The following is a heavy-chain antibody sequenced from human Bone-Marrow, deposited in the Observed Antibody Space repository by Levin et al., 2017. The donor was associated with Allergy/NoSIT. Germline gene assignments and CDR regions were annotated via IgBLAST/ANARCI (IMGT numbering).Heavy chain of an antibody. J-gene: IGHJ4*02. D-gene: IGHD2-15*01. CDR2: INHSGST. Sequence: SETLSLTCAVYGGSFSGYYWSWIRQPPGKGLEWIGEINHSGSTNYNPSLKSRVTISVDTSKNQFSLKLSSETAADTAVYYCARATYCSGGSCQVGFDYWGQGTLVTVSS. CDR1: GGSFSGYY. CDR3: ARATYCSGGSCQVGFDY. V-gene: IGHV4-34*01.